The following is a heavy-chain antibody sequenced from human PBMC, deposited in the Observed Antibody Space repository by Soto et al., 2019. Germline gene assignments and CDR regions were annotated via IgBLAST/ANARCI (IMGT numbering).Heavy chain of an antibody. D-gene: IGHD3-22*01. J-gene: IGHJ5*02. CDR2: IYYSGST. V-gene: IGHV4-61*08. Sequence: SETLSLTCTVSGGSISSGDYYWSWIRQPPGKGLEWIGYIYYSGSTNYNPSLKSRVTISVDTSKNQFSLKLSSVTAADTAVYYCARKMPTMIVVVIQNWFGPWGQGTLVTVS. CDR3: ARKMPTMIVVVIQNWFGP. CDR1: GGSISSGDYY.